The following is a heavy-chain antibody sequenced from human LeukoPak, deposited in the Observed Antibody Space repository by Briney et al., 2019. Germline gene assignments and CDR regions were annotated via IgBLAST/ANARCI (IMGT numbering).Heavy chain of an antibody. CDR2: ISAYNGNT. V-gene: IGHV1-18*01. J-gene: IGHJ5*02. Sequence: ASVKVSCKASGYTFTSYGISWVRQAPGQGLEWMGWISAYNGNTNYAQKLQGRVTITADESTSTAYMELSSLRSEDTAVYYCARGPNYYDSSGYYPNWFDPWGQGALVTVSS. D-gene: IGHD3-22*01. CDR3: ARGPNYYDSSGYYPNWFDP. CDR1: GYTFTSYG.